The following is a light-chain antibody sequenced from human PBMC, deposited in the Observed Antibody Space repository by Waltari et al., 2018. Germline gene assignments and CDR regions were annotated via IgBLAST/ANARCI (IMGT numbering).Light chain of an antibody. CDR1: QSLLHSNGYNY. Sequence: DIVMTQSPLSLPVTPGEPASISCRSSQSLLHSNGYNYLDWYLQKPGQSPKLLIYLGSNRASGCPDRFSGSGSGTDFTLKISRVEAEDVGVYYCMQALQTPFTFGPGTKVDIK. CDR3: MQALQTPFT. V-gene: IGKV2-28*01. CDR2: LGS. J-gene: IGKJ3*01.